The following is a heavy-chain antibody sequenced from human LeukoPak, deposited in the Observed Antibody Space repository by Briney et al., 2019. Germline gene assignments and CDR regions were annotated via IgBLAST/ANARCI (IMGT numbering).Heavy chain of an antibody. CDR1: GGSISSYY. V-gene: IGHV4-59*08. CDR2: IYYSGST. J-gene: IGHJ6*02. Sequence: PSETLSLTCTVSGGSISSYYRSWIRQPPGKGLEWIGYIYYSGSTNYNPSLKSRVTISVDTSKNQFSLKLSSVTAADTAVYYCARHPEGMDVWGQATTVTVSS. CDR3: ARHPEGMDV.